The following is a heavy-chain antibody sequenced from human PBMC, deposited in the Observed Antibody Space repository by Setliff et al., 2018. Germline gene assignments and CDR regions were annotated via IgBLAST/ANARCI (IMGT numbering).Heavy chain of an antibody. CDR2: IYYSGST. J-gene: IGHJ3*02. Sequence: SETLSLTCTVSGGSISSSSYYWGWIRQPPGKGLEWIGSIYYSGSTYYNPSLKSRVTISVDTSKNQFSLKLSSVTAADTAVYYCARGSFGGVIVDAFDIWGQGTMVTVS. CDR3: ARGSFGGVIVDAFDI. V-gene: IGHV4-39*07. CDR1: GGSISSSSYY. D-gene: IGHD3-16*02.